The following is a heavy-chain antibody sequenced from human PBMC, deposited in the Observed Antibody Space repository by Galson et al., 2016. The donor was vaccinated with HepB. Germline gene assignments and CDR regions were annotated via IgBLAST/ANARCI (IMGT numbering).Heavy chain of an antibody. V-gene: IGHV3-48*03. Sequence: SLRLSCAASGFTFTTYDFNWVRQAPGKGLERVSQISGSGSTKFYADSVKGRLTISRDNAKRSLYLQIDSLRAEDTGVYYCARGEALGPMDVWGQGTTVSVSS. CDR1: GFTFTTYD. CDR3: ARGEALGPMDV. J-gene: IGHJ6*02. CDR2: ISGSGSTK.